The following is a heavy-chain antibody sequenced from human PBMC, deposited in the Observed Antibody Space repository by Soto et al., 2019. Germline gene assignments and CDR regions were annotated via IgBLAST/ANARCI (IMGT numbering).Heavy chain of an antibody. CDR2: ISAYNGNT. CDR1: GYTFTSYG. CDR3: ARGLLGIAARPYYYYYGMDV. D-gene: IGHD6-6*01. Sequence: EASVKVSCKASGYTFTSYGISWVRQAPGQGLEWMGWISAYNGNTNYAQKLQGRVTMTTDTSTSTAYMELRSLRSDDTAVYYCARGLLGIAARPYYYYYGMDVWGQGTTVTVSS. J-gene: IGHJ6*02. V-gene: IGHV1-18*01.